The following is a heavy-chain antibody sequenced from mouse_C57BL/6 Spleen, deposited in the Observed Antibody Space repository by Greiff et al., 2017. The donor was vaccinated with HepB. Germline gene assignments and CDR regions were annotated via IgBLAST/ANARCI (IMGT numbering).Heavy chain of an antibody. V-gene: IGHV1-74*01. CDR1: GYTFTSYW. D-gene: IGHD1-1*01. CDR3: AIGRVITTVVADWYFDV. Sequence: VQLQQPGAELVKPGASVKVSCKASGYTFTSYWMHWVKQRPGQGLEWIGRIHPSDSDTNYNQKFKGKATLTVDKSYSKAYMQLSLLTSEDSAVYYCAIGRVITTVVADWYFDVWGTGTTVTVSS. CDR2: IHPSDSDT. J-gene: IGHJ1*03.